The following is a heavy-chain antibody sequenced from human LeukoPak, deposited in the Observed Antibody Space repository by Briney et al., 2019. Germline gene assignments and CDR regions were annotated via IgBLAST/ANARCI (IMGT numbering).Heavy chain of an antibody. CDR1: GFTFSSYA. CDR3: AKRGYDILTGYYGQNYFDY. J-gene: IGHJ4*02. V-gene: IGHV3-23*01. D-gene: IGHD3-9*01. CDR2: ITGSGDST. Sequence: GSLRLSCAASGFTFSSYAMNWVRQAPGKGLEWVSRITGSGDSTYYADSVKGRFTISRDNSKNTLYLQMDSLRAEDTAVYYCAKRGYDILTGYYGQNYFDYWGQGTLVTVSS.